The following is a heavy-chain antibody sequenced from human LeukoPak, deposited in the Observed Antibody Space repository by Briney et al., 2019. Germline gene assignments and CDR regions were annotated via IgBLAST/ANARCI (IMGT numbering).Heavy chain of an antibody. CDR1: GGSISSYY. D-gene: IGHD6-6*01. V-gene: IGHV4-59*01. Sequence: SETLSLTCTVSGGSISSYYWSWIRQPPGKGLEWIGYIYYSGSTNYNPSPKSRVTISVDTSKNQFSLKLSSVTAADTAVYYCARAKYSSSSTVFDPWGQGTLVTVSS. CDR2: IYYSGST. CDR3: ARAKYSSSSTVFDP. J-gene: IGHJ5*02.